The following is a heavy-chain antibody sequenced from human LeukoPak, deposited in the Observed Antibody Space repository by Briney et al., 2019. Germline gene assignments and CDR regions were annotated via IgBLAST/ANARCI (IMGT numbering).Heavy chain of an antibody. V-gene: IGHV3-48*03. CDR2: ISSSGSTI. CDR3: AKDQGHRVVVIIREWIFDY. J-gene: IGHJ4*02. Sequence: GGSLRLSCAASGFTFSSYEMNWVRQAPGKGLEWVSYISSSGSTIYYADSVKGRFTISRDNAKNSLYLQMNSLRAEDTAVYYCAKDQGHRVVVIIREWIFDYWGQGTLVTVSS. D-gene: IGHD3-22*01. CDR1: GFTFSSYE.